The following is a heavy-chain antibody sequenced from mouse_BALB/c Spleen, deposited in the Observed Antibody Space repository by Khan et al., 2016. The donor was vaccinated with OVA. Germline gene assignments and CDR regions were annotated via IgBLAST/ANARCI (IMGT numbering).Heavy chain of an antibody. CDR1: GFTFSSYG. CDR3: ARMARTIN. V-gene: IGHV5-6-3*01. J-gene: IGHJ2*01. CDR2: INSNGGST. Sequence: EVELVESGGGLVQPGGSLKLSCAASGFTFSSYGMSWVRQTPDKRLGLVATINSNGGSTYYPDSVKGRFTISRDNAKNTLYLQMRSLKSEDTAMYYCARMARTINWGQGTTLTVSS.